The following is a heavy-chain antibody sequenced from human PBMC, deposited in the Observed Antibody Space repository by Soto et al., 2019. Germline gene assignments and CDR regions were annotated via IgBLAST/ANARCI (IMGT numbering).Heavy chain of an antibody. J-gene: IGHJ6*02. CDR2: ISAYNGNT. CDR1: GYTFTSYG. Sequence: QVQLVQSGAEVKKPGASVKVSCTASGYTFTSYGISWVRQAPGQGLECMGWISAYNGNTNYAQKLQGRVTMTTDTSTSTAYMELRSLRSDDTAVYYCARDPSIGSWSPLVRYYVMDVWGQGTTVTVSS. D-gene: IGHD6-13*01. CDR3: ARDPSIGSWSPLVRYYVMDV. V-gene: IGHV1-18*01.